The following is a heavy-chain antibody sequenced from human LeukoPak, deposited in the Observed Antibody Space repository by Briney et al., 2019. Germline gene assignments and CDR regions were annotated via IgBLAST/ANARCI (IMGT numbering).Heavy chain of an antibody. V-gene: IGHV5-51*01. J-gene: IGHJ6*02. CDR2: IYPGDSNT. Sequence: GESLKISCKGSGYSFSNYWIGWVRQMPGKDLEWMGIIYPGDSNTRYSPSFQGQVTISADKSINTAYLQWSSLKASDTAIYYCARRTGSSWYSVYYYGLDVWGQGTTVTVSS. CDR1: GYSFSNYW. D-gene: IGHD6-13*01. CDR3: ARRTGSSWYSVYYYGLDV.